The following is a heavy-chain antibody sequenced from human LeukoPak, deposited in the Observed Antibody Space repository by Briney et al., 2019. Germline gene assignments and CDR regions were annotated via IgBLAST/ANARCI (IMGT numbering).Heavy chain of an antibody. D-gene: IGHD2-21*01. CDR3: ARVWQDYSGVDY. CDR1: GFTFSAYH. V-gene: IGHV3-48*02. Sequence: PGGSLRLSCAASGFTFSAYHINWVRQAPGKGLEWLSYISSTGTTIYYADSVKGRFAISRDNARSSLYLQMNSLRDEDTAVYYCARVWQDYSGVDYWGQGTLVTVSS. CDR2: ISSTGTTI. J-gene: IGHJ4*02.